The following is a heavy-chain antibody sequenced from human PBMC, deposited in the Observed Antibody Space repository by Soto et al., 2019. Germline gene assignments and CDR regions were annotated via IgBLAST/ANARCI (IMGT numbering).Heavy chain of an antibody. CDR3: AHNLYIVVVVAAGGFDY. J-gene: IGHJ4*02. Sequence: SGPTLVNPTQTLTLTCTFSGFSLSTSGVGVGWIRQPPGKALEWLALIYWNDDKRYSPSLKSRLTITKDTSKNQVVLTMTNMDPVDTATYYCAHNLYIVVVVAAGGFDYWGQGTLVTVS. D-gene: IGHD2-15*01. V-gene: IGHV2-5*01. CDR1: GFSLSTSGVG. CDR2: IYWNDDK.